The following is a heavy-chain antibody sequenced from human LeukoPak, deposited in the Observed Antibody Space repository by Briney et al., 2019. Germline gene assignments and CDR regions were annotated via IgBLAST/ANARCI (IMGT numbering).Heavy chain of an antibody. D-gene: IGHD6-13*01. J-gene: IGHJ6*03. CDR1: EGTFSSYA. CDR3: TRGYSSSWYGYYMDV. CDR2: IIPIFTTT. Sequence: SVKVSCKASEGTFSSYAISWVRQAPGQGLEWMGGIIPIFTTTNYAQKFQGRVTITADKSTNAAYMELSSLRSEDTAVYYCTRGYSSSWYGYYMDVWGKGTTVTVSS. V-gene: IGHV1-69*06.